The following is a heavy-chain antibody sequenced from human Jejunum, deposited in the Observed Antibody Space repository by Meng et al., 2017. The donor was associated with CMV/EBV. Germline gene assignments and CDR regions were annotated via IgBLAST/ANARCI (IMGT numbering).Heavy chain of an antibody. V-gene: IGHV4-4*07. CDR2: ISPSGNI. CDR3: ARGESRGYYYFDY. CDR1: GDSISNYF. Sequence: QVPLQEAGPGLVRPSETLSLTCTVSGDSISNYFWSWIRQPAGKKLEWIGRISPSGNINYIPSLKGRVTMSLDTSNNQIFLNLTSVTAADTALYYCARGESRGYYYFDYWGQGILVTVSS. D-gene: IGHD3-22*01. J-gene: IGHJ4*02.